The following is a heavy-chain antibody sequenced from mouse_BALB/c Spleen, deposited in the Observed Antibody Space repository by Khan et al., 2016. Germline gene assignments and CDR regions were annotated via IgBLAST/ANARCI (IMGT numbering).Heavy chain of an antibody. D-gene: IGHD2-2*01. J-gene: IGHJ1*01. Sequence: QCQLVQSGPELKKPGETVKISCKASGYTFTNSGMNWVKQAPGKGLKWVGWINTYTGEPTYADDFKGRFVFSLETSASTAYLQINNLKNEDMTTYFCARGAMVTTGWYFDVWGAGTTVTVSS. V-gene: IGHV9-1*02. CDR2: INTYTGEP. CDR1: GYTFTNSG. CDR3: ARGAMVTTGWYFDV.